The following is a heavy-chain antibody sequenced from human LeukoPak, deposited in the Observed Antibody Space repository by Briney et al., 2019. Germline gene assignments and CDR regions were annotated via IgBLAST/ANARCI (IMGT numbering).Heavy chain of an antibody. V-gene: IGHV3-21*01. CDR1: GFTFSSYS. J-gene: IGHJ6*02. CDR2: ISSSSSYI. Sequence: GGSLRLSCAASGFTFSSYSMNWVRQAPGKGLEWVLSISSSSSYIYYADSVKGRFTISRDNAKNSLYLQMNSLRAEDTAVYYCARDLSDSYGMDVWGQGTTVTVSS. D-gene: IGHD6-25*01. CDR3: ARDLSDSYGMDV.